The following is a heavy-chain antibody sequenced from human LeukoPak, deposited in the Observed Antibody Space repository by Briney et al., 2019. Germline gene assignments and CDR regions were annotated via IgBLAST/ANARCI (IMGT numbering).Heavy chain of an antibody. J-gene: IGHJ4*02. CDR1: GFSFSGYN. Sequence: GPLRLSCAASGFSFSGYNMNWARQAPGKGLEWVSYISSSGTTVYYADSVKGRFTISRDNAKNSLYLQMNSLRDEDTAVYYCVMVRGVSFDYWGQGTLVTVSS. D-gene: IGHD3-10*01. CDR2: ISSSGTTV. CDR3: VMVRGVSFDY. V-gene: IGHV3-48*02.